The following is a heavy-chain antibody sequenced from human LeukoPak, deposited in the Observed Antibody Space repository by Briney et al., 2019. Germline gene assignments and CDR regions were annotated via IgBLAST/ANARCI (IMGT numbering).Heavy chain of an antibody. CDR1: EFTFSYYW. D-gene: IGHD6-19*01. Sequence: GGSLRLFCVASEFTFSYYWMYWVRHAPGQGLVSVSRISSDGSSTTYAESVKGRFTISRDNAKNTLYLQMNSLRAEDTAIYYCARDDSNGIDYWGQGTLVTVSS. CDR2: ISSDGSST. J-gene: IGHJ4*02. V-gene: IGHV3-74*01. CDR3: ARDDSNGIDY.